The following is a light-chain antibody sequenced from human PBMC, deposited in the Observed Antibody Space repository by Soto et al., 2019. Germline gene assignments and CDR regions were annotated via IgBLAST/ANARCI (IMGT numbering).Light chain of an antibody. CDR1: NSGSKS. CDR3: QVWDSSSDHWV. CDR2: YDS. J-gene: IGLJ3*02. V-gene: IGLV3-21*04. Sequence: SYELTQPPSVSVAPGKTARITCGGNNSGSKSVHWYQQKPGQAPVLVIFYDSDRPSGIPERFSGANSGNTATLTISRVEAGDEAAYYCQVWDSSSDHWVFGGGTKLTVL.